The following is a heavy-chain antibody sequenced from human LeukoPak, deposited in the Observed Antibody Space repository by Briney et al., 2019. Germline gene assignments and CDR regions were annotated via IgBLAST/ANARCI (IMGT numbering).Heavy chain of an antibody. CDR3: ATKLSTDPHYFDY. D-gene: IGHD5/OR15-5a*01. CDR1: GGSISSYY. V-gene: IGHV4-59*01. CDR2: IYYSGST. J-gene: IGHJ4*02. Sequence: SETLSLTCTVSGGSISSYYWSWIRQPPGKGLEWIGYIYYSGSTNYNPSLKSRVTISVDTSKNQFSLKLSSVTAADTAVYYCATKLSTDPHYFDYWGQGILVTVSS.